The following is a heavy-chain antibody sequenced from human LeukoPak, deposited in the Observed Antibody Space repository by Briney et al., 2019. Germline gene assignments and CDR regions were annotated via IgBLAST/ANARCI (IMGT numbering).Heavy chain of an antibody. CDR1: GYTFTSYD. D-gene: IGHD3-3*01. Sequence: ASVKVSCKASGYTFTSYDINWVRQATGQGLEWMGWMNPNSGNTGYAQKFQGRVTMTRNTSISTAYVELSSLRSEDTAVYYCARGIGYFWSGYYTYNWFDPWGQGTLVTVSS. J-gene: IGHJ5*02. V-gene: IGHV1-8*01. CDR2: MNPNSGNT. CDR3: ARGIGYFWSGYYTYNWFDP.